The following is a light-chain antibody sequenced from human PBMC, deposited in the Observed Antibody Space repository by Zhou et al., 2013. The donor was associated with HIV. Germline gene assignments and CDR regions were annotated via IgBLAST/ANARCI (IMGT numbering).Light chain of an antibody. J-gene: IGKJ2*01. CDR3: QQYAGSPPYT. V-gene: IGKV3-20*01. CDR2: GAS. CDR1: QSVSSSY. Sequence: EIVLTQSPGTLSLSPGERATLSCRASQSVSSSYLAWYQQKPGQAPRLLIYGASSRATGIPDRFSGSGSGTDFTLTINRLEPEDFAVYYCQQYAGSPPYTFGLGDQAGDQT.